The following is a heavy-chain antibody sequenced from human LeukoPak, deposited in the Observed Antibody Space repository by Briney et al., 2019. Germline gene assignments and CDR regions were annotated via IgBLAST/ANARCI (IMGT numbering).Heavy chain of an antibody. D-gene: IGHD3-9*01. V-gene: IGHV1-2*02. CDR1: GYTFTGYY. Sequence: ASVKVSCKASGYTFTGYYMHWVRQAPGQGLEWMGWINPNSGGTNYAQKFQGRVTMTRDTSISTAYMELSRLRSDDTAVYYCARDLAGAYDILTGLFYWGQGTLVTVSS. J-gene: IGHJ4*02. CDR3: ARDLAGAYDILTGLFY. CDR2: INPNSGGT.